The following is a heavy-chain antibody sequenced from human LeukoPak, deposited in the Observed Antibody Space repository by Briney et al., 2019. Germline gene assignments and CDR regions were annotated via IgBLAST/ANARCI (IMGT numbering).Heavy chain of an antibody. CDR1: GGSISSSSYY. V-gene: IGHV4-39*07. Sequence: SETLSLTCTVSGGSISSSSYYWGWIRQPPGKGLEWIGSIYYSGSTNYNPSLKSRVTISVDTSKNQFSLKLSSVTAADTAVYYCARGPSITGTTGHFDYWGQGTLVTVSS. D-gene: IGHD1-7*01. J-gene: IGHJ4*02. CDR2: IYYSGST. CDR3: ARGPSITGTTGHFDY.